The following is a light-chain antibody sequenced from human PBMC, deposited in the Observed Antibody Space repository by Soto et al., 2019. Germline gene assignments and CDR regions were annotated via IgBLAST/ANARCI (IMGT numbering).Light chain of an antibody. Sequence: QSALTQPRSVSGSPGQSVTISCTGTNSNIGFYNFVSWYQQHPDKAPHLVIYDVSKRPSGVADRFSGSKSGNTASLTISGLQADDEADYYCCSYAGTYTYVFGIGTKVTVL. V-gene: IGLV2-11*01. CDR3: CSYAGTYTYV. CDR2: DVS. CDR1: NSNIGFYNF. J-gene: IGLJ1*01.